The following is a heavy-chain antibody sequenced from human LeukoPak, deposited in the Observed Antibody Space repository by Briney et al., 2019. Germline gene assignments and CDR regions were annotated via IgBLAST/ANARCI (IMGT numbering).Heavy chain of an antibody. D-gene: IGHD3-22*01. CDR1: GGSISSGSYY. V-gene: IGHV4-61*02. CDR3: ARDRTAYYYDSSGYYYFDY. J-gene: IGHJ4*02. Sequence: SQTLSLTCTVSGGSISSGSYYWGWIRQPAGKGLEWIGRIYTSGSTNYNPSPKSRVTISVDTSKNQFSLKLSSVTAADTAVYYCARDRTAYYYDSSGYYYFDYWGQGTLVTVSS. CDR2: IYTSGST.